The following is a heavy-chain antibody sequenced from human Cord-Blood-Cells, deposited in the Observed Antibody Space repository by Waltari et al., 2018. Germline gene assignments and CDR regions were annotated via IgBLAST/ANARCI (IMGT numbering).Heavy chain of an antibody. Sequence: QVQLVQSGAEVKKPGSSVKVSCKASGGTFSSYAISWVRQAPGQGLEWMGGILPIFGTANYAQKFQGRVTITADESTSTAYMELSSLRSEDTAVYYCASWGGYDILTGYYAFDIWGQGTMVTVSS. CDR1: GGTFSSYA. CDR3: ASWGGYDILTGYYAFDI. CDR2: ILPIFGTA. J-gene: IGHJ3*02. V-gene: IGHV1-69*01. D-gene: IGHD3-9*01.